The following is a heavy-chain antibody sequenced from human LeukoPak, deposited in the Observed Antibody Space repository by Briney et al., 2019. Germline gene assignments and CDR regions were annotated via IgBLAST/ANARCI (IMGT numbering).Heavy chain of an antibody. CDR3: ARDRGIATGSMDV. CDR2: IYYSGST. Sequence: PSETLSLTCTVSGGSISSYYWSWIRQPPGKGLEWIGYIYYSGSTYYNPSLKSRVTISVDTSKNQFSLKLSSVTAADTAVYYCARDRGIATGSMDVWGQGTTVTVAS. V-gene: IGHV4-59*12. CDR1: GGSISSYY. J-gene: IGHJ6*02. D-gene: IGHD6-13*01.